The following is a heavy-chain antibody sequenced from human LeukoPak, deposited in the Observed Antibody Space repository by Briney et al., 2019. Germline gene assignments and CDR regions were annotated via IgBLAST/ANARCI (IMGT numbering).Heavy chain of an antibody. V-gene: IGHV4-4*02. Sequence: TSETLSLTCAVSGGSISSTNWWSWVRQPPGKGLEWIGEIYHSGSTNYNPSLKSRVTISVDKSENQFSLKLSSVTAADTAVYYCARISTAYYFDYWGQGTLVTVSS. J-gene: IGHJ4*02. CDR1: GGSISSTNW. CDR2: IYHSGST. CDR3: ARISTAYYFDY.